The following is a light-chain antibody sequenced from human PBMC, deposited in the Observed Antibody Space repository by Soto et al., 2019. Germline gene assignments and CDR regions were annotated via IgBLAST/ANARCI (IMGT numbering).Light chain of an antibody. J-gene: IGLJ2*01. CDR3: QSYDSSLSGYVV. CDR2: GHS. V-gene: IGLV1-40*01. CDR1: SSNIGAGYD. Sequence: QSALTQPPSVSGAPGQRVTISCTGSSSNIGAGYDVHWYQQLPGTAPKLLIYGHSNRPSGVPDRFPGSKSGTSASLAITGLQAEDEADYYCQSYDSSLSGYVVFGGGTKLTVL.